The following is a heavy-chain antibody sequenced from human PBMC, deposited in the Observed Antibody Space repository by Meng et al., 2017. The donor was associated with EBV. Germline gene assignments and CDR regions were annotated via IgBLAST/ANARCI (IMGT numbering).Heavy chain of an antibody. CDR3: AKGWRYGVADNYFDY. CDR1: GFTFSSYG. J-gene: IGHJ4*02. Sequence: QVQLVESGGCVVQPGRSLRLSCAASGFTFSSYGMHWVRQAPGKGLEWVAVISYDGSNKYYADSVKGRFTISRDNSKNTLYLQMNSLRAEDTAVYYCAKGWRYGVADNYFDYWGQGTLVTVSS. V-gene: IGHV3-30*18. CDR2: ISYDGSNK. D-gene: IGHD6-19*01.